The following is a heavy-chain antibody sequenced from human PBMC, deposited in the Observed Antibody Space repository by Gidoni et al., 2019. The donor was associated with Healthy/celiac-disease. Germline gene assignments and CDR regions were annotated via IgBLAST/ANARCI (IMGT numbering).Heavy chain of an antibody. D-gene: IGHD3-3*01. V-gene: IGHV3-7*04. CDR1: GFTFSSYW. CDR3: ARGGLYDFWSGYPGAFDI. CDR2: IKQDGSEK. Sequence: EVQLVESGGGLVQPGGSLRLSCAASGFTFSSYWMTWVRQAPGKGLEWVANIKQDGSEKYYVDSVKGRFTISRDNAQNSLYLQMNSLRVEDTAVYYCARGGLYDFWSGYPGAFDIWGHGTMVTVSS. J-gene: IGHJ3*02.